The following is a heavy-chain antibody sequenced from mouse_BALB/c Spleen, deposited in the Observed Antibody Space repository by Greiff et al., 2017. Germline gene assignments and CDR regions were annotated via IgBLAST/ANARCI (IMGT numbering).Heavy chain of an antibody. J-gene: IGHJ2*01. CDR3: ARRGMITTSFDY. D-gene: IGHD2-4*01. Sequence: QVQLKQSGAELMKPGASVKISCKATGYTFSSYWIEWVKQRPGHGLEWIGEILPGSGSTNYNEKFKGKATFTADTSSNTAYMQLSSLTSEDSAVYYCARRGMITTSFDYWGQGTTLTVSS. CDR1: GYTFSSYW. CDR2: ILPGSGST. V-gene: IGHV1-9*01.